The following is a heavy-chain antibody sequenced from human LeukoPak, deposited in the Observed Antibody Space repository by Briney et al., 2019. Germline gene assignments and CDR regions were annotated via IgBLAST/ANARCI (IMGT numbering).Heavy chain of an antibody. Sequence: GASVKVSCKASGYTFTSYYMHWVRQAPGQGLEWMGWISAYNGNTNYAQKLQGRVTMTTDTSTSTAYMELRSLRSDDTAVYYCAREPQYCSGGSCYSAHYMDVWGKGTTVTVSS. D-gene: IGHD2-15*01. V-gene: IGHV1-18*04. J-gene: IGHJ6*03. CDR2: ISAYNGNT. CDR3: AREPQYCSGGSCYSAHYMDV. CDR1: GYTFTSYY.